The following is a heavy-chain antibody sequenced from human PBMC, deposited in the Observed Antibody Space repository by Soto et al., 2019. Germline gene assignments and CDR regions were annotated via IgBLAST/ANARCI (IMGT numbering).Heavy chain of an antibody. CDR3: ARRGGGVVLAATTPFDY. D-gene: IGHD2-15*01. Sequence: QVPLQESGPRLVRPSGTLSLTCTVSSGSITRANWWSWVRQPPGRGLEWVGEIYHSGSTNYNLSRKSRVTLAVDKSKNQSSLSLSSVTAADTAMYSCARRGGGVVLAATTPFDYWGQGTLVTVSS. V-gene: IGHV4-4*02. J-gene: IGHJ4*02. CDR1: SGSITRANW. CDR2: IYHSGST.